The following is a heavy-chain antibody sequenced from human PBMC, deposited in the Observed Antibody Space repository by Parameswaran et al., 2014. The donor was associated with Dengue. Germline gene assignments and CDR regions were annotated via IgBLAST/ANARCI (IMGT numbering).Heavy chain of an antibody. Sequence: VRQAPGKGLEWVGFIRSKAYGGTTEYAASVKGRFTISRDDSKSIAYLQMNSLKTEDTAVYYCTRLIAAAGDYWGQGTLVTVSS. CDR3: TRLIAAAGDY. V-gene: IGHV3-49*02. J-gene: IGHJ4*02. CDR2: IRSKAYGGTT. D-gene: IGHD6-13*01.